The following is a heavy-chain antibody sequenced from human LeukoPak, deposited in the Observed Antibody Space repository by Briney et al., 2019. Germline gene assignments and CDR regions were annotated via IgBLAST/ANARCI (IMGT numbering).Heavy chain of an antibody. CDR3: ASVLTGSYYYYGMDV. V-gene: IGHV4-59*01. J-gene: IGHJ6*02. Sequence: SETLSLTCTVSGGSISSYYWSWIRQPPGKGLEWIGYTYYSGSTNYNPSLKSRVTISVDTSKNQSSLKLSSVTAADTAVYYCASVLTGSYYYYGMDVWGQGTTVTVSS. CDR2: TYYSGST. D-gene: IGHD3-9*01. CDR1: GGSISSYY.